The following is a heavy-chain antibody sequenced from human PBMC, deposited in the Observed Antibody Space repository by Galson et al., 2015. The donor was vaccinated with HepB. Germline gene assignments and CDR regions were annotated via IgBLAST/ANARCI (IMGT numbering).Heavy chain of an antibody. CDR2: IIPIRDTT. CDR3: ARASVLGFLEWTYNWFDP. Sequence: SVKVSCKASGDTFSRYGIIWVRQAPGQGLEWMGGIIPIRDTTTHAQKFQGRVTITADESTSTAYMELSRLRSDDTAVYYCARASVLGFLEWTYNWFDPWGQGTLVTVSS. CDR1: GDTFSRYG. D-gene: IGHD3-3*01. J-gene: IGHJ5*02. V-gene: IGHV1-69*13.